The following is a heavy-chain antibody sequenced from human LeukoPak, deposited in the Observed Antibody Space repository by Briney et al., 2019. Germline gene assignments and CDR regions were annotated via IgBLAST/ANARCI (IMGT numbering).Heavy chain of an antibody. J-gene: IGHJ4*02. CDR1: GFSLSTSGVG. CDR2: IYWNDDK. D-gene: IGHD4-17*01. V-gene: IGHV2-5*01. Sequence: SGPTLVKPTHTLTLTCTFSGFSLSTSGVGVGWIRQPPGKALEWLALIYWNDDKPYSPSLKSRLTITKDTSKNQVVLTMTNMDPVDTATYYCAHRRRELKEPTLTTGFDYWGQGTLVTVSS. CDR3: AHRRRELKEPTLTTGFDY.